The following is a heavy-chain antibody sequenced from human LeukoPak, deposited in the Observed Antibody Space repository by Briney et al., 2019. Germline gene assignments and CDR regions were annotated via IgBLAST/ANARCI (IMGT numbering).Heavy chain of an antibody. Sequence: ASVKVSCKASGYTFNTYGITWVRQGPGQGLEWMGWISAYNGHTQSAQKVQGRVTMTTDTSTNTAYMELRSLRSDDTAVYYCARDGWSLDSWRDYYNGYWGQGTLVIVSS. V-gene: IGHV1-18*01. D-gene: IGHD3-3*01. CDR3: ARDGWSLDSWRDYYNGY. J-gene: IGHJ4*02. CDR1: GYTFNTYG. CDR2: ISAYNGHT.